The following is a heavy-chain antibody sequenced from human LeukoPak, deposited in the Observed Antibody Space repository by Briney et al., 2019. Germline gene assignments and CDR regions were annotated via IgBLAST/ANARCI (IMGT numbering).Heavy chain of an antibody. CDR1: GFTFSSYI. CDR3: ARDYYDSSGYFPD. Sequence: GGSLRLSFAASGFTFSSYIMNWVRQAPGKGLEWVSSISSSSSYIYYADSVKGRFTISRDNAKNSLYLQMNSLRAEDTAVYYCARDYYDSSGYFPDWGQGTLVTVSS. V-gene: IGHV3-21*01. D-gene: IGHD3-22*01. CDR2: ISSSSSYI. J-gene: IGHJ4*02.